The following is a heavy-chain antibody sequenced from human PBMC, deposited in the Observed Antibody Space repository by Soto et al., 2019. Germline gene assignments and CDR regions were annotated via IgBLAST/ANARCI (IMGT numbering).Heavy chain of an antibody. Sequence: QVQLVQSGAEVKKPGSSVKVSCKASGGTFSSYAISWVRQAPGQGLEWMGGIIPIFGTANYAQKFQGRVTITADESTSTAYMELGSMRSEDTAVYYWAREGGYYDSSGYYAHFDYWGQGTLVTVSS. CDR2: IIPIFGTA. CDR1: GGTFSSYA. CDR3: AREGGYYDSSGYYAHFDY. V-gene: IGHV1-69*01. J-gene: IGHJ4*02. D-gene: IGHD3-22*01.